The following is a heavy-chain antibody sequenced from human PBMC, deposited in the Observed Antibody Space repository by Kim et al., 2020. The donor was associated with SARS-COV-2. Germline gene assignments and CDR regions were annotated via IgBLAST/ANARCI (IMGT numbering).Heavy chain of an antibody. V-gene: IGHV4-59*08. Sequence: SETLSLTCTVSGGSISSYYWSWIRQPPGKGLEWIGYIYYSGSTNYNPSLKSRVTISVDTSKNQFSLKLSSVTAADTAVYYCARLYGSGSYYNEHNWFDP. J-gene: IGHJ5*02. CDR1: GGSISSYY. CDR2: IYYSGST. CDR3: ARLYGSGSYYNEHNWFDP. D-gene: IGHD3-10*01.